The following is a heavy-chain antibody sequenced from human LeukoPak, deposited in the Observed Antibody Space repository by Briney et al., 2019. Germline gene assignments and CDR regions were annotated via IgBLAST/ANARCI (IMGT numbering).Heavy chain of an antibody. D-gene: IGHD1-26*01. Sequence: PGGSLRLSCAASGFTVSSNYMTWGRQAPGKGLEWVSIIYSGGSTYYADSVKGRFTISRDNSKNTLYLQMNSLRAEDTAVYYCARDALKNSGSYGYWGQGTLVTVSS. CDR1: GFTVSSNY. CDR3: ARDALKNSGSYGY. CDR2: IYSGGST. J-gene: IGHJ4*02. V-gene: IGHV3-53*01.